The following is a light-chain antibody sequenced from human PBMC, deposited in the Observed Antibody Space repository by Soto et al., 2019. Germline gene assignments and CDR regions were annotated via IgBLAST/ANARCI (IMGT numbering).Light chain of an antibody. CDR1: QSVSSY. Sequence: EIVLTQSPATLSLSPGDRATLSCRASQSVSSYLAWYQQKPGQAPRLLIYDASNRATGIPARYSGSGSGTDFTLTISSLEPDDFAVYYCQERSKWPPGFTFGPGTKVDIK. CDR3: QERSKWPPGFT. J-gene: IGKJ3*01. CDR2: DAS. V-gene: IGKV3-11*01.